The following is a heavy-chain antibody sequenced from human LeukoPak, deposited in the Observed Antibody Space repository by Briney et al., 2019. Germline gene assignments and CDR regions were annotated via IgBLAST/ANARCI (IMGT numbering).Heavy chain of an antibody. CDR1: GGSISSYY. D-gene: IGHD6-19*01. J-gene: IGHJ1*01. CDR2: IYYSGSI. Sequence: PSETLSLTCTVSGGSISSYYWNWIRQPPGKGLDGIGYIYYSGSINYNPSLKSRVTISVDTSKNQFSLKLSSVTAADTAVYYCAVSSSRIYFKDWGQGTLVTVSS. CDR3: AVSSSRIYFKD. V-gene: IGHV4-59*01.